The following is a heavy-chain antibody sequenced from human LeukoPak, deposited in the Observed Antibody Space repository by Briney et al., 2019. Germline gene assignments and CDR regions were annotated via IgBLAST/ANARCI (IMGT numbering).Heavy chain of an antibody. V-gene: IGHV3-11*01. CDR3: ARAPTDSSGYEGPFDAFDI. J-gene: IGHJ3*02. CDR1: GFTFSDYY. CDR2: SSSSGSTI. Sequence: GGSLRLSCAASGFTFSDYYMSWIRQAPGKGLEWVSYSSSSGSTIYYADSVKGRFTISRDNAKNSLSLQMNSLRAEDTAVYYCARAPTDSSGYEGPFDAFDIWGQGTMVTVSS. D-gene: IGHD3-22*01.